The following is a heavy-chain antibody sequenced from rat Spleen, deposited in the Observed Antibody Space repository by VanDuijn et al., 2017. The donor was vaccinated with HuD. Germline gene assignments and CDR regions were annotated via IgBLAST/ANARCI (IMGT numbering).Heavy chain of an antibody. CDR1: GFTFSNYD. CDR2: ISTGGGNT. D-gene: IGHD1-4*01. CDR3: ARLDYPGITDLDY. J-gene: IGHJ2*01. Sequence: EVQLVEAGGGLVQPGRSMKLSCAASGFTFSNYDMAWVRQAPTKGLEWVASISTGGGNTYYRDSVKGRFTVSRDNAKSTLYLQMDSLRSEDTATYYCARLDYPGITDLDYWGQGVMVTVSS. V-gene: IGHV5-25*01.